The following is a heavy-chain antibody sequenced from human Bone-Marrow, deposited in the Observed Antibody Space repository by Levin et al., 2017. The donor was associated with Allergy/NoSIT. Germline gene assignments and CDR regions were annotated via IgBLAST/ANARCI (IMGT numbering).Heavy chain of an antibody. CDR3: ARDIAPAGSYFDY. V-gene: IGHV1-69*06. CDR2: IIPIYGTA. CDR1: GGTHSNYA. D-gene: IGHD6-13*01. J-gene: IGHJ4*02. Sequence: SVKVSCKASGGTHSNYAISWVRQAPGQGLEWMGAIIPIYGTANYAQKFRGRVSITADKSSSTAYMELRSLTSDDTAVYYCARDIAPAGSYFDYWGQGTLVTVSS.